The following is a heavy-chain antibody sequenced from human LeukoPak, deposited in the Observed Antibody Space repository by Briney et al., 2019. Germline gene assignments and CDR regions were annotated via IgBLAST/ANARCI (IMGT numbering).Heavy chain of an antibody. V-gene: IGHV3-48*03. Sequence: EVQLVEPGGGLVQSGGSLRLSCAASGFTFSSYEMNWVRQAPGKGLEWVSYISSSGSTIYYADSVKGRFTISRDNAKNSLYLQMNSLRVEDTAVYYCARSAGTWFDPWGQGTLVTVSS. J-gene: IGHJ5*02. CDR1: GFTFSSYE. CDR2: ISSSGSTI. CDR3: ARSAGTWFDP. D-gene: IGHD1-1*01.